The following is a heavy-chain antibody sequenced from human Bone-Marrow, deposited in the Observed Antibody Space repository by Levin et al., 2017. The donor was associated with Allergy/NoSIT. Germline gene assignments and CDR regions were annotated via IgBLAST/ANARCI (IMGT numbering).Heavy chain of an antibody. CDR1: GFTFSSYW. D-gene: IGHD2-15*01. CDR2: IKQDGSEK. J-gene: IGHJ4*02. V-gene: IGHV3-7*01. CDR3: ARHIREYCSGGSCYRRYFDY. Sequence: PGGSLRLSCAASGFTFSSYWMSWVRQAPGKGLEWVANIKQDGSEKYYVDSVKGRFTISRDNAKNSLYLQMNSLRAEDTAVYYCARHIREYCSGGSCYRRYFDYWGQGTLVTVSS.